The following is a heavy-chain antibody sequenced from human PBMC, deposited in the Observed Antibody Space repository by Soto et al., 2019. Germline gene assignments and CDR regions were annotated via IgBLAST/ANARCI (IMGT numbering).Heavy chain of an antibody. Sequence: GASVKVSCKASGYTFTNYAIHWVRQAPGQRLEWVGWINVGNGDTKYSRKFQGRVTITRDTSATTADMELSSLRSQDTAVYYCARDRGIVGATDFDYWGRGTLVTVSS. D-gene: IGHD1-26*01. V-gene: IGHV1-3*01. J-gene: IGHJ4*02. CDR3: ARDRGIVGATDFDY. CDR2: INVGNGDT. CDR1: GYTFTNYA.